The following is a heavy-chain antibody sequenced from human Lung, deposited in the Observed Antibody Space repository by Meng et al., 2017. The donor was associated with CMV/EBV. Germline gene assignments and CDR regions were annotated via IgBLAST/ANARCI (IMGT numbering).Heavy chain of an antibody. CDR1: GFTFSSHA. J-gene: IGHJ4*02. Sequence: GESLKISCAASGFTFSSHAMHWVRQAPGKGLEWVAVISYDGTNKYYADSVKGRFTISRDNSKNTLYLQMNSLRAEDTAVCYCARDQFDYWGQGTLVTVPS. CDR3: ARDQFDY. V-gene: IGHV3-30-3*01. CDR2: ISYDGTNK.